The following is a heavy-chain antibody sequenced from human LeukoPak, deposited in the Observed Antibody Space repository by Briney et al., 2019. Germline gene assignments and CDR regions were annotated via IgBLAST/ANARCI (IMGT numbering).Heavy chain of an antibody. D-gene: IGHD1-26*01. V-gene: IGHV4-39*01. Sequence: SETLSLTCTVSGGSISSSSYYWGWIRQPPGKGLEWIGSIYYSGSTYYNPSLKSRVTISVDTSKNRFSLKLSSVTAADTAVYYCARRGSGSYDHFDYWGQGTLVTVSS. CDR1: GGSISSSSYY. CDR2: IYYSGST. CDR3: ARRGSGSYDHFDY. J-gene: IGHJ4*02.